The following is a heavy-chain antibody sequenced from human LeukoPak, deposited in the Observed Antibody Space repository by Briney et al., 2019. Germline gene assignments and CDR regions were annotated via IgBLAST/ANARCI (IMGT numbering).Heavy chain of an antibody. CDR1: GFTFRNSA. CDR3: AKGRRDGYNYPFFDS. Sequence: GGSLRLSCAASGFTFRNSAMSWVRQAPGKGLEWVSNIIGNSVSTYYADFVKGRFTISRDNSNNTLFLQMNSLSADDTAIYYCAKGRRDGYNYPFFDSRGQGALVIVSS. J-gene: IGHJ4*02. V-gene: IGHV3-23*01. CDR2: IIGNSVST. D-gene: IGHD5-24*01.